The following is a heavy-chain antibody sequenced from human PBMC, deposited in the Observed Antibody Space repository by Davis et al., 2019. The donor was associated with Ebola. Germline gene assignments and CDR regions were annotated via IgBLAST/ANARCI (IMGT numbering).Heavy chain of an antibody. CDR2: IIAYNGHT. J-gene: IGHJ4*02. CDR3: ARGRNGGWDFDY. V-gene: IGHV1-18*01. CDR1: GYTFNSHG. Sequence: ASVKVSCKASGYTFNSHGISWVRQAPGQGLEWMAWIIAYNGHTNYAQKFQGRLTLTTDTSTSTVYMELRSLTSDDTAEYYCARGRNGGWDFDYWGQGTRVTVSS. D-gene: IGHD6-19*01.